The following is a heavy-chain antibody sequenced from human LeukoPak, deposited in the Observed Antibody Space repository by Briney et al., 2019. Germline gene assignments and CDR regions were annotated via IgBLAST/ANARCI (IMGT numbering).Heavy chain of an antibody. V-gene: IGHV1-69*05. D-gene: IGHD4-23*01. CDR1: GYTFASYG. J-gene: IGHJ1*01. CDR2: IIPIFGTT. CDR3: ARTTTVVTEYFQH. Sequence: SVKVSCKASGYTFASYGINWVRQAPGQGLEWMGGIIPIFGTTNYAQKFQGRVTITTDESTSTAYMELSSLRSEDTAVYFCARTTTVVTEYFQHWGQGTLVTVSS.